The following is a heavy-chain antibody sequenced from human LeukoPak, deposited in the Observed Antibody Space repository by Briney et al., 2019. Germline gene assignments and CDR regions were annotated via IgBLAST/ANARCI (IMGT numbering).Heavy chain of an antibody. J-gene: IGHJ6*02. Sequence: ASVKVSCKASGYTFTSYGISWVRQAPGQGLEWMGRISAYNGNTNYAQKLQGRVTMTTDTSTSTAYMELRSLRSDDTAVYYCARDQNNWNYHRSYYYYYGMDVWGQGTTVTVSS. CDR3: ARDQNNWNYHRSYYYYYGMDV. CDR1: GYTFTSYG. CDR2: ISAYNGNT. D-gene: IGHD1-7*01. V-gene: IGHV1-18*01.